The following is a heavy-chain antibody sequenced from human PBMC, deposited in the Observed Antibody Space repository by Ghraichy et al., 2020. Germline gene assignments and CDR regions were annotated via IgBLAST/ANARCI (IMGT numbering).Heavy chain of an antibody. J-gene: IGHJ6*02. D-gene: IGHD6-13*01. CDR1: GFTFDDYV. Sequence: GGSLRLSCAASGFTFDDYVMHWVRQAPGKGLEWVSSISWNSRSIGYADSVKGRFTISRDNAKNSLYLQMNSLRAEDTALYYCAKDIMWAAAEYYGMDVWGQGTTVTVSS. CDR2: ISWNSRSI. V-gene: IGHV3-9*01. CDR3: AKDIMWAAAEYYGMDV.